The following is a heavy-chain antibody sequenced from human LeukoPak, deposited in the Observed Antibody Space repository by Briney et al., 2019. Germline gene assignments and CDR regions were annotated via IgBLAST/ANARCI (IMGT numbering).Heavy chain of an antibody. Sequence: GESLKISCQGSGYSFTNFWINWVRKMPGKGLEWMGLISPGDSDTRYSPSLQGHVTISADNSSSTAYLQWSSLKASDTAMYYCARSASYLVGHDYWGQGTLVTVSS. CDR2: ISPGDSDT. CDR1: GYSFTNFW. J-gene: IGHJ4*02. CDR3: ARSASYLVGHDY. V-gene: IGHV5-51*01. D-gene: IGHD1-26*01.